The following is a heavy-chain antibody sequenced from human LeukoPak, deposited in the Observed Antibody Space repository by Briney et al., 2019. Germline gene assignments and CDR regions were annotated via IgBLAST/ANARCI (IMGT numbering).Heavy chain of an antibody. Sequence: PGGSLRLSCAASGFTFSTYSMNWVRQAPGKGLEWVSSISSSSSYIHYADSMKGRFTISRDNAKKSLYLQMNSLRAEDTAVYYCARRAGAYSHPYDYWGQGTLVTVSS. V-gene: IGHV3-21*04. CDR3: ARRAGAYSHPYDY. J-gene: IGHJ4*02. CDR1: GFTFSTYS. CDR2: ISSSSSYI. D-gene: IGHD4/OR15-4a*01.